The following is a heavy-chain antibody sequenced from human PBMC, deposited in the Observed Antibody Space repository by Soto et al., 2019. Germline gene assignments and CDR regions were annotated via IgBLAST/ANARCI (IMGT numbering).Heavy chain of an antibody. D-gene: IGHD2-21*01. J-gene: IGHJ3*01. CDR2: SWHDGRHL. V-gene: IGHV3-33*01. CDR1: GFTLDTYG. CDR3: ARDWGACTPGECYSHGVDL. Sequence: QEQLVESGGGMVQPGGSLRLSCAVSGFTLDTYGMHWVRQAAGQGLEWVAVSWHDGRHLDYADSVRGRFTVFRDDSKNTLFLEMNGLRGDDTAVYYCARDWGACTPGECYSHGVDLGGQGTLVTVSS.